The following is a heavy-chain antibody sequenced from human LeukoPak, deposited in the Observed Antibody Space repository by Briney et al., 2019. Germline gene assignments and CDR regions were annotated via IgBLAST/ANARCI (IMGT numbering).Heavy chain of an antibody. V-gene: IGHV4-4*07. J-gene: IGHJ4*02. D-gene: IGHD2-21*01. CDR3: ARGPYCGGECYFDY. CDR2: IYTSGTT. CDR1: GGSISSYY. Sequence: SPSETLSLTCTVSGGSISSYYWSWIRQPAGKGLEWIGRIYTSGTTNYNPSLTSRVSMSVDTSKNQFSLKLTSVTAADTAVYYCARGPYCGGECYFDYWGQGTLVTVSS.